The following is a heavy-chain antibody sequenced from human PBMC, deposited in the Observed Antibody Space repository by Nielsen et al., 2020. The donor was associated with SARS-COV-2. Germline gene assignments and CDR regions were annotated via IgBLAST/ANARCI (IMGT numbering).Heavy chain of an antibody. V-gene: IGHV3-66*01. D-gene: IGHD7-27*01. Sequence: GESLKISCRASGFTISSSFMSWVRQAAGKGLDWVSVIYTDGSTSYADSVKGRFTVSRDNSKNTLYLQMNSLRAEDTAMYYCARDNWGRMDVWGQGTTVTVSS. CDR2: IYTDGST. J-gene: IGHJ6*02. CDR3: ARDNWGRMDV. CDR1: GFTISSSF.